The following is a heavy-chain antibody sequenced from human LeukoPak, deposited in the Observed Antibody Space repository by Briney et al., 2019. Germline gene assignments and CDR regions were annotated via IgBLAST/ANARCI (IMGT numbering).Heavy chain of an antibody. CDR3: ARDQIITGTNGYVDV. CDR2: IYSGGST. D-gene: IGHD1-7*01. Sequence: PGGSLRLSCAASGFTVSSNYMSWVRQAPGKGLEWVSVIYSGGSTYYADSVKGRFTISRDNSKNTLYLQMNSLRAEDTAVYYCARDQIITGTNGYVDVWGKGTTVTVSS. V-gene: IGHV3-66*02. J-gene: IGHJ6*03. CDR1: GFTVSSNY.